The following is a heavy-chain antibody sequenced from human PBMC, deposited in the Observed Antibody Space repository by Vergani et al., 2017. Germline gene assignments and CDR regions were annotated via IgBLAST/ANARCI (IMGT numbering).Heavy chain of an antibody. Sequence: EVQLVQSGAEVKTPGESLTISCKGSGYSFTSYWIGWVRQMPGKGLEWMGIIYPGDSDTRYSPSFQGQVTISADKSISTAYLQWSSLKASDTAMYYCARDRGAVAGSSCWYFDLWGRGTLVTVSS. CDR2: IYPGDSDT. CDR1: GYSFTSYW. D-gene: IGHD6-19*01. J-gene: IGHJ2*01. V-gene: IGHV5-51*01. CDR3: ARDRGAVAGSSCWYFDL.